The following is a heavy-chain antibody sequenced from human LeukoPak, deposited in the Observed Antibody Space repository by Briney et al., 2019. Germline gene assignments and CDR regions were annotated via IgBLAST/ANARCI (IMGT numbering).Heavy chain of an antibody. J-gene: IGHJ6*02. CDR1: GYTFTGYY. D-gene: IGHD6-19*01. Sequence: ASVKVSCKASGYTFTGYYMHWVRRAPGQGLEWMGWINPNSGGTNYAQKFQGRVTMTRDTSISTAYMELSRLRSDDTAVYYCASQSSGPGPAYYYYYGMDVWGQGTTVTVSS. CDR2: INPNSGGT. CDR3: ASQSSGPGPAYYYYYGMDV. V-gene: IGHV1-2*02.